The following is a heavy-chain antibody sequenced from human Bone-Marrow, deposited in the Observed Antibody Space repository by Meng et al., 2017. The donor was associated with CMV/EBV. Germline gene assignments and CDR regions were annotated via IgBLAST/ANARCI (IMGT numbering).Heavy chain of an antibody. V-gene: IGHV1-69*10. J-gene: IGHJ3*02. Sequence: SVKVSCKASGGTFSSYAISWVQQAPGQGLEWMGGIIPILGIANYAQKFQGRVTITADKSTSTAYMELSSLRSEDTAVYYCARERGYNRHDAFDIWGQGTMVTVSS. CDR1: GGTFSSYA. CDR3: ARERGYNRHDAFDI. D-gene: IGHD5-24*01. CDR2: IIPILGIA.